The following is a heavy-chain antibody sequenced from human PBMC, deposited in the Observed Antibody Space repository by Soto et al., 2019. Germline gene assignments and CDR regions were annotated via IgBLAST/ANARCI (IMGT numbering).Heavy chain of an antibody. J-gene: IGHJ5*02. Sequence: PGGSLRLSCAASGFTFSSYSMNWVRQAPGKGLEWVSYISSSSSTIYYADSVKGRFTISRDNAKNSLYLQMNSLRDEDTAVYYCASREITMVRGVIIPKFDPWGQGTLVTVSS. V-gene: IGHV3-48*02. CDR1: GFTFSSYS. CDR3: ASREITMVRGVIIPKFDP. D-gene: IGHD3-10*01. CDR2: ISSSSSTI.